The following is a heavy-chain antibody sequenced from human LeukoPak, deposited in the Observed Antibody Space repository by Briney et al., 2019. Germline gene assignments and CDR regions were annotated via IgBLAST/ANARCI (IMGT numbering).Heavy chain of an antibody. Sequence: PGGSLRLSCEASGFTFSSYAMNWVRQAPGKGLEWVSSISGSGATTSYAASVEGRFTISRDISKNTLYLQMNSLRAEDTAVYYCARDHGDYPTIYYYYGMDVWGQGTTVTVSS. CDR2: ISGSGATT. D-gene: IGHD4-17*01. CDR3: ARDHGDYPTIYYYYGMDV. J-gene: IGHJ6*02. CDR1: GFTFSSYA. V-gene: IGHV3-23*01.